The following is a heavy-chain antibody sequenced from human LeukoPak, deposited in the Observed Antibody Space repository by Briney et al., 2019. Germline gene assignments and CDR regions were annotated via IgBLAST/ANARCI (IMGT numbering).Heavy chain of an antibody. CDR1: GFTVSNAW. V-gene: IGHV3-15*01. CDR3: TTLPLLWFGEYYFDY. Sequence: GGSLRLSCAASGFTVSNAWMSWVRQAPGKGLEWVGCIKSKTDGGTTDYAAPVTSRFTISRDDSKNTLYLQMNSLKTEDTAVYYCTTLPLLWFGEYYFDYWGQGTLVTVSS. J-gene: IGHJ4*02. D-gene: IGHD3-10*01. CDR2: IKSKTDGGTT.